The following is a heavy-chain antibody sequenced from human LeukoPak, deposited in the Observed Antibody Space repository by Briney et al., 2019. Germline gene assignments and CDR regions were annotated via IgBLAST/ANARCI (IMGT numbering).Heavy chain of an antibody. Sequence: GGTLRLSCAASGFTFSSYGMHWVRQAPGKGLEGGAVISYDGSNKYYAVSVKGRFTISRDNSKTTLYLQMNSLGAEDTAVYYCAKDWDTAMVTNYWGQGTLVTVSS. CDR2: ISYDGSNK. J-gene: IGHJ4*02. CDR1: GFTFSSYG. D-gene: IGHD5-18*01. CDR3: AKDWDTAMVTNY. V-gene: IGHV3-30*18.